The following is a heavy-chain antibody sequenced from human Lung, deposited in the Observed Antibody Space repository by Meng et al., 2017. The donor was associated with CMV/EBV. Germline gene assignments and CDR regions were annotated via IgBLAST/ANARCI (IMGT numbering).Heavy chain of an antibody. Sequence: GESXKISCAASGFTFSSYGMHWVRQAPGKGLEWVAVMWNGGSNNYYADSVKGRFTISRDNSKNTLYLQMNSLRAEDTAVYYCARDPGPGIPLYYGMDVWGQRTTVTVSS. CDR2: MWNGGSNN. J-gene: IGHJ6*01. CDR1: GFTFSSYG. CDR3: ARDPGPGIPLYYGMDV. D-gene: IGHD2-21*01. V-gene: IGHV3-33*01.